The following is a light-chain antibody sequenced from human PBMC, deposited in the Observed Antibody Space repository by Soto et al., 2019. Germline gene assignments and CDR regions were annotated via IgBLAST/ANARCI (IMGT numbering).Light chain of an antibody. J-gene: IGKJ5*01. CDR3: QQYSSSPVT. CDR1: RSLLYSFNNKNC. V-gene: IGKV4-1*01. Sequence: LMSKSPDSLAVSLGDRATINCKSSRSLLYSFNNKNCLAWYQQKPGQPPKLFIYWASTRESGVPDRFSGSGSGTDFTLTISSLQVEDVALYYCQQYSSSPVTFGQRTRLEI. CDR2: WAS.